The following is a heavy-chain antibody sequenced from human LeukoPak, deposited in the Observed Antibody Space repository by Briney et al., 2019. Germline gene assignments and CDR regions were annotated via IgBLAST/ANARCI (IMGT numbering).Heavy chain of an antibody. Sequence: PSETLSLTCTVSGGSISSYYWGWIRQPPGKGLEWIGSIYYSGSTYYNPSLKSRVTISVDTSKNQFSLKLSSVTAADTAVYYCAIIAAAGTGPGYWGQGTLVTVSS. J-gene: IGHJ4*02. D-gene: IGHD6-13*01. CDR2: IYYSGST. CDR3: AIIAAAGTGPGY. CDR1: GGSISSYY. V-gene: IGHV4-39*01.